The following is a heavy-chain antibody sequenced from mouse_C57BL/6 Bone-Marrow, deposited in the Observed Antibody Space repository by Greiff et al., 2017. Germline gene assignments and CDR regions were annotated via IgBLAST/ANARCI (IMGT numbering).Heavy chain of an antibody. CDR1: GYTFTDYY. CDR3: AITGTRGYFDY. Sequence: VQLQQSGPELVKPGASVKISCKASGYTFTDYYMNWVKQSHGKSLEWIGDINPNNGGTSYNQKFKGKAKLTVDKSSSKAYMELRSLTSEDSAVYYCAITGTRGYFDYWGQGTTLTVSS. D-gene: IGHD4-1*01. V-gene: IGHV1-26*01. CDR2: INPNNGGT. J-gene: IGHJ2*01.